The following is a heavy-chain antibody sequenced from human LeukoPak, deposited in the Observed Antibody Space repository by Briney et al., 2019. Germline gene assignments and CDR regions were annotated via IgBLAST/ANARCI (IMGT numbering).Heavy chain of an antibody. Sequence: SETLSLTCTVSGGSISSSSFYWGWIRQLPGKGLEWIGSIYYSGSTYYNPSLKSRVTISVDTSKNQFSLKLSSVTAADTAVYYCARHRPVATWYFDLWGRGTLVTVSS. J-gene: IGHJ2*01. CDR1: GGSISSSSFY. V-gene: IGHV4-39*01. CDR2: IYYSGST. CDR3: ARHRPVATWYFDL. D-gene: IGHD2-21*02.